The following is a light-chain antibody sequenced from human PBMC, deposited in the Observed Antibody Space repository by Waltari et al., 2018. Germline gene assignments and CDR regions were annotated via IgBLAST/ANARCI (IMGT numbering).Light chain of an antibody. J-gene: IGKJ1*01. Sequence: EIVLTQSPGTLSLSTGERATLSCRASQSVGRFIVWYQQKPGQAPRLLIYEASRRAPGTPDRFSGSGSGTDFSLTISGLEPEDFAVYYCQNHERLPATFGQGTKVEIK. V-gene: IGKV3-20*01. CDR1: QSVGRF. CDR2: EAS. CDR3: QNHERLPAT.